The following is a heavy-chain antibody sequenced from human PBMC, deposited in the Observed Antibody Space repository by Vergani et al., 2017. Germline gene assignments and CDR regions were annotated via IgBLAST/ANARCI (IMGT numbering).Heavy chain of an antibody. Sequence: QGQLVESGGGIVQPGRSLTLSCVASRSTFKTYGMHWVRQAPGKGLEWVGLIYYDGSNAYYADSVKGPFTISRDNSKNTLYLQMSSLRAEETAVYYCARDQVPAAIRLNVGNYMDVWGKGTTVIVSS. CDR3: ARDQVPAAIRLNVGNYMDV. J-gene: IGHJ6*03. V-gene: IGHV3-33*01. D-gene: IGHD2-2*02. CDR1: RSTFKTYG. CDR2: IYYDGSNA.